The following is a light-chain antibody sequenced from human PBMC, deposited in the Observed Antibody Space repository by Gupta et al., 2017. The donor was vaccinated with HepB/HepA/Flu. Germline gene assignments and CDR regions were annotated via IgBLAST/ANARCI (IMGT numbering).Light chain of an antibody. CDR2: WAS. J-gene: IGKJ2*02. Sequence: DFVMTQSPDSLAVSLGERATINCKSSQTFLYTPNNRNYLAWYQQKPGQPPKLLIYWASTRESGVPDRFTGSGSATDFTLTISSLQAEDVAVYYCQQYLRPPRNFGQGTKLEIK. CDR3: QQYLRPPRN. CDR1: QTFLYTPNNRNY. V-gene: IGKV4-1*01.